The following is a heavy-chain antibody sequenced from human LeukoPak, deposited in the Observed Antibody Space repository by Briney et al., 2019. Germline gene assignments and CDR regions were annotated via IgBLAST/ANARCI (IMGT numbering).Heavy chain of an antibody. CDR3: AKGIVAARQSYFDY. Sequence: GGSLRLSCAASGFTFSSYAMSWVRQAPGKGLEWVSAISGSGGITYYADSVKGRVTISRDNSKNTLYLQMNSLRAEDTAVYYCAKGIVAARQSYFDYWGQGTLVTVSS. J-gene: IGHJ4*02. CDR1: GFTFSSYA. D-gene: IGHD6-6*01. CDR2: ISGSGGIT. V-gene: IGHV3-23*01.